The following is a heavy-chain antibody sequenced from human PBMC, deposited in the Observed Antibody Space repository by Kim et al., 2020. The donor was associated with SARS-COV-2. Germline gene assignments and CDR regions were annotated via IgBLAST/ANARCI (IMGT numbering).Heavy chain of an antibody. Sequence: GGSLRLSCAASGFTFSGSAMHWVRQASGKGLEWVGRIRSKANSYATAYAASVKGRFTISRDDSKNTAYLQMNSLKTEDTAVYYCTQKIGYSSGWNDAFDIWGQGTMVTVSS. CDR2: IRSKANSYAT. V-gene: IGHV3-73*01. CDR1: GFTFSGSA. D-gene: IGHD6-19*01. CDR3: TQKIGYSSGWNDAFDI. J-gene: IGHJ3*02.